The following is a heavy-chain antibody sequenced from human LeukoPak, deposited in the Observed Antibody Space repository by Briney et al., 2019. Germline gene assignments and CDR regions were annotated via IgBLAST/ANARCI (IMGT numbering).Heavy chain of an antibody. D-gene: IGHD5-24*01. J-gene: IGHJ5*02. Sequence: APVKVSCKASGYTFTNYGISWVRQAPGQGLEWMGWISAYNGNTNYAQKLQGGVTMTTDTSTNTAYMELRSLRSDDTAVYYCARDRATDREQHWFDPWGQGTLVTVSS. CDR3: ARDRATDREQHWFDP. CDR1: GYTFTNYG. CDR2: ISAYNGNT. V-gene: IGHV1-18*01.